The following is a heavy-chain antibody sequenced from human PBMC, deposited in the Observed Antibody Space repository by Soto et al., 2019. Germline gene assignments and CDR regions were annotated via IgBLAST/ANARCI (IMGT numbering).Heavy chain of an antibody. CDR3: AKCKPDEPGIAGSGRDGYYYYGMDV. CDR1: GFTFSSYA. D-gene: IGHD6-19*01. J-gene: IGHJ6*02. Sequence: GGSLRLSCAASGFTFSSYAMHWVRQAPGKGLEWVAVISYDGSNKYYADSVKGRFTISRDNSKNTLYLQMNSLRAEDTAVYYCAKCKPDEPGIAGSGRDGYYYYGMDVWGQGTTATVSS. V-gene: IGHV3-30-3*02. CDR2: ISYDGSNK.